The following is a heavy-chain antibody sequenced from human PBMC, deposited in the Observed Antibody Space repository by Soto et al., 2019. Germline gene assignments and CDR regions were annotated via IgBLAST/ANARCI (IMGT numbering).Heavy chain of an antibody. CDR3: ATRSFTSTGGRIGYHYNSMDV. CDR1: GGTFSSHS. Sequence: SVKVSCKSSGGTFSSHSINWVRQAPGKGLEWMGVIIPIFGPANFAKKFQGRVTITADESTTTAYMELSSLTSEDTSVYYCATRSFTSTGGRIGYHYNSMDVWGQGTTVTVSS. V-gene: IGHV1-69*13. CDR2: IIPIFGPA. D-gene: IGHD1-20*01. J-gene: IGHJ6*02.